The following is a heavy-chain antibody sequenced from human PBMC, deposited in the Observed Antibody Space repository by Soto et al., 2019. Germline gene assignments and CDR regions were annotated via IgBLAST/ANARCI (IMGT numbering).Heavy chain of an antibody. V-gene: IGHV3-30-3*01. CDR2: ISYDGSNK. D-gene: IGHD6-13*01. CDR1: GFTFSSYA. Sequence: QVQLVESGGGVVQPGRSLRLSCAASGFTFSSYAMHWVRQAPGKGLEWVAVISYDGSNKYYPDSVKGRFTISTDNSKTTPYLQMHSLRAEDTAVYYCARLHRSSSDWGQGTLVTFSS. CDR3: ARLHRSSSD. J-gene: IGHJ4*02.